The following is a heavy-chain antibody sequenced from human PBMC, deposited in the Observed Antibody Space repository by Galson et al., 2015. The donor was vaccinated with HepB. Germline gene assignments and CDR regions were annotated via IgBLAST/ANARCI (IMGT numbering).Heavy chain of an antibody. D-gene: IGHD1-7*01. CDR2: IYSKGDT. V-gene: IGHV3-66*01. CDR3: TRNTGELGS. CDR1: GVTVGNNF. Sequence: SLRLSCAASGVTVGNNFFSWVRQAPGKGLEWVSLIYSKGDTSYADSVKGRFIISRDSYKNMVFLQMDSLRVEDTAVYYCTRNTGELGSWGQGTLVSVSS. J-gene: IGHJ5*02.